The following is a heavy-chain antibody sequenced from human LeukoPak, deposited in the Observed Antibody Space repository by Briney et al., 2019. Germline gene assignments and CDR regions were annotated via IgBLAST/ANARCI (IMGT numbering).Heavy chain of an antibody. Sequence: GGSLTLSCVASGFTFSNYWMSWVRQAPGKGLEWVANIQKDGSEKHYVASVEGRFTISRDNAENSLFLQLNSLRVGDTAVYYCAKDLIVVVPAADDAFDIWGQGTMVAVSS. CDR3: AKDLIVVVPAADDAFDI. J-gene: IGHJ3*02. CDR1: GFTFSNYW. D-gene: IGHD2-2*01. CDR2: IQKDGSEK. V-gene: IGHV3-7*01.